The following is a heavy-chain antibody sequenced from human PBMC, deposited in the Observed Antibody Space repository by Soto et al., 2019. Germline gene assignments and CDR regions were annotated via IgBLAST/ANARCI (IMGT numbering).Heavy chain of an antibody. CDR2: MNPKRVDT. V-gene: IGHV1-2*02. J-gene: IGHJ5*01. Sequence: QVQLVQSGAEVKKPGASVRVSCMAAGYNFDDYYIHLVRQAPGQVLVWMGWMNPKRVDTKSAQRFQGRISMTKDTYIKTDYYELNSLTSDDTAAYYCARAHILLSGSLVLVTFTRWFEYWGQGTLVTVSS. D-gene: IGHD3-10*01. CDR1: GYNFDDYY. CDR3: ARAHILLSGSLVLVTFTRWFEY.